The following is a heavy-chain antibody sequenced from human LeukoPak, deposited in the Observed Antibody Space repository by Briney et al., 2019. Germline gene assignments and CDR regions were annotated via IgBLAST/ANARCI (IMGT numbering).Heavy chain of an antibody. D-gene: IGHD5-24*01. J-gene: IGHJ6*03. CDR1: GYSISSGYY. V-gene: IGHV4-38-2*02. CDR3: ARMAPYYHYYYMDV. Sequence: KPSETLSLTCTVSGYSISSGYYWGWIRQPPGKGLVWIGSIYHSGSTYYNPSLKSRVTISVDTSKNQFSLKLSSVTAADTAVYYCARMAPYYHYYYMDVWGKGTTVTVSS. CDR2: IYHSGST.